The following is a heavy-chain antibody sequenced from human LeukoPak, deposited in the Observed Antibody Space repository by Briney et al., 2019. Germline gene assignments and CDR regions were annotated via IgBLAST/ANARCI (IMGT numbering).Heavy chain of an antibody. D-gene: IGHD1-26*01. CDR3: ARSPGLIVGALDI. CDR1: AYSISSGYY. J-gene: IGHJ3*02. Sequence: SETLSLTCTVSAYSISSGYYWGWIRQPPGKGLEWIGSIYHSGSTYYNPSLKSRVTISVDTSKNQFSLKLSSVTAADTAVYYCARSPGLIVGALDIWGQGTMVTVSS. CDR2: IYHSGST. V-gene: IGHV4-38-2*02.